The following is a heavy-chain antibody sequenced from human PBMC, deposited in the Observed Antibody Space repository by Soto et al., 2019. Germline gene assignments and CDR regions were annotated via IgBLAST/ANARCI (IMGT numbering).Heavy chain of an antibody. V-gene: IGHV4-59*01. J-gene: IGHJ5*02. CDR1: GGSIRSYY. CDR2: IYYSGST. CDR3: ARAKLLWFGELLYNWFDP. Sequence: SETLSLTCTVSGGSIRSYYWSWIRQPPGKGLEWIGYIYYSGSTNYNPSLKSRVTISVDTSKNQFSLKLSSVTAADTAVYYCARAKLLWFGELLYNWFDPWGQGTLVTVSS. D-gene: IGHD3-10*01.